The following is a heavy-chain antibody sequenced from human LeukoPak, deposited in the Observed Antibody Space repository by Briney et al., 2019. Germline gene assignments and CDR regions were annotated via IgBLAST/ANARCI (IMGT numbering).Heavy chain of an antibody. D-gene: IGHD3-22*01. V-gene: IGHV3-48*03. CDR1: GFTFSSHE. J-gene: IGHJ4*02. CDR2: ISSSGSTI. CDR3: ARDPYNYDRSGYKLDSYFDY. Sequence: GGSLRLSCAASGFTFSSHEMNWVRQAPGKGLEWVSYISSSGSTIYYADSVKGRFTISRDNAKNSLYLQMNSLRAEDTAVYYCARDPYNYDRSGYKLDSYFDYWGQGTLVTVSS.